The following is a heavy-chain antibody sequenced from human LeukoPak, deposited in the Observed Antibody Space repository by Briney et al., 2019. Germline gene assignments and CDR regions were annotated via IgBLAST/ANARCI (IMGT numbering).Heavy chain of an antibody. CDR1: GGTFSSYA. CDR3: ARVQWEPNWFDP. V-gene: IGHV1-69*13. J-gene: IGHJ5*02. D-gene: IGHD1-26*01. CDR2: IIPIFGTA. Sequence: GASVKVSCKASGGTFSSYAISWVRQAPGQGLEWMGGIIPIFGTANYAQKFQGRVTITADESTSTAYMELSSLRSEDTAVYYCARVQWEPNWFDPWGQGTLVTVSS.